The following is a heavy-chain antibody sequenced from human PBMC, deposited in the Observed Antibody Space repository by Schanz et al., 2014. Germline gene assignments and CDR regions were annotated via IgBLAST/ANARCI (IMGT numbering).Heavy chain of an antibody. D-gene: IGHD6-19*01. CDR3: VRDERISSGVWFDP. J-gene: IGHJ5*02. Sequence: EVQVVESGGGVVQPGRSLRLSCAASGFTFRNNWMHWFRQGPGKGLSWVSRIDGEGGDTRYADSVKGRFTVFRDNARNMVFLQMNSLRVDDTGVYYCVRDERISSGVWFDPWGQGTLVTVSS. CDR2: IDGEGGDT. CDR1: GFTFRNNW. V-gene: IGHV3-74*01.